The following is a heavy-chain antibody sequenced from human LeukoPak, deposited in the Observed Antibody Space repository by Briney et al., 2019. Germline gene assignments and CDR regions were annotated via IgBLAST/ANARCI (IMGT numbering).Heavy chain of an antibody. CDR2: LYTSGST. CDR1: GGSISSGSYY. V-gene: IGHV4-61*02. D-gene: IGHD2-21*02. CDR3: AREVHRGGDWSWFDP. J-gene: IGHJ5*02. Sequence: PSETLSLTCTVSGGSISSGSYYWSWIRQPAGKGLEWIGRLYTSGSTNYNPSLKSRVTISVDTSKNQFSLKLSSVTAADTAVYYCAREVHRGGDWSWFDPWGQGTLVTVSS.